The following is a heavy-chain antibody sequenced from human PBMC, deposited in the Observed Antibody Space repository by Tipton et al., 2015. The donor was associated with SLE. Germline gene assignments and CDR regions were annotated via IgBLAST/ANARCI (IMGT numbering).Heavy chain of an antibody. J-gene: IGHJ4*02. D-gene: IGHD3-3*01. Sequence: LRLSCAVYGGTFSGYYWSWIRQPPGKGLEWIGEINHSGITQYNPSLKSRVTISVDTSKNQFSLKLSSVTAGDTAVYYCARGRWRLFGSFDYWGQGTLITVPS. V-gene: IGHV4-34*01. CDR1: GGTFSGYY. CDR2: INHSGIT. CDR3: ARGRWRLFGSFDY.